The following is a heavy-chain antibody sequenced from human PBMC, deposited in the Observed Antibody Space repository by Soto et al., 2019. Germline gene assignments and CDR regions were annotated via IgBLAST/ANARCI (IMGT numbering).Heavy chain of an antibody. D-gene: IGHD4-17*01. Sequence: QVQLVQSGAEVKKPGSSVKVSCKASGGTFSSYTISWVRQAPGQGLEWMGRIIPILGIANYAQKFQGRVTITADKSTSTAYMKLSSLRSEDTAVYYCARDYGDYYYYGMDVWGQGTTVTVSS. V-gene: IGHV1-69*08. CDR2: IIPILGIA. CDR3: ARDYGDYYYYGMDV. CDR1: GGTFSSYT. J-gene: IGHJ6*02.